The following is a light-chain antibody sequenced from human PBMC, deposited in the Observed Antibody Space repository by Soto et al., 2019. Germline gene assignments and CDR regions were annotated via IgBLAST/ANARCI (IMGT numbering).Light chain of an antibody. CDR3: QQYANSPIT. CDR2: GAS. CDR1: QSVSSSY. J-gene: IGKJ5*01. V-gene: IGKV3-20*01. Sequence: EIVLTQSPGTLSLSPGERATLSCRASQSVSSSYLAWYQQKPGQAPRLLIYGASNRATGIPGRFSASGSGTDFTLTITPLEPEDFAVYFCQQYANSPITFGQGTRLEIK.